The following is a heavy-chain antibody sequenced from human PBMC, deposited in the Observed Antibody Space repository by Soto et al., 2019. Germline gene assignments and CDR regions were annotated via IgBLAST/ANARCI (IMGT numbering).Heavy chain of an antibody. Sequence: SSETLSLTCTGSGGSISSGGYYWSWIRQHPGKGLEWIGYIYYSGSTYYNPSLKSRVTISVDTSKNQFSLQLDSVTPEDTAVYYCERKQFLDQYMWFDSWGQGILVTVSS. J-gene: IGHJ5*01. D-gene: IGHD6-19*01. CDR1: GGSISSGGYY. CDR3: ERKQFLDQYMWFDS. CDR2: IYYSGST. V-gene: IGHV4-31*03.